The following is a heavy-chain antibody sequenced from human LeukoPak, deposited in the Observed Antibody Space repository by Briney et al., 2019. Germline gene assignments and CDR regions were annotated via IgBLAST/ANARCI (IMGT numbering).Heavy chain of an antibody. CDR1: GGSISSGDYY. J-gene: IGHJ5*02. Sequence: SETLSLTCTVSGGSISSGDYYWGWIRQPPGKGLEWIGYIYHSGSTYYNPSLKSRVTISVDRSKNQFSLKLRSVTAADTAVYYCARGPCSSTSCYTRWFDPWGQGTLVTVSS. D-gene: IGHD2-2*02. V-gene: IGHV4-30-4*08. CDR2: IYHSGST. CDR3: ARGPCSSTSCYTRWFDP.